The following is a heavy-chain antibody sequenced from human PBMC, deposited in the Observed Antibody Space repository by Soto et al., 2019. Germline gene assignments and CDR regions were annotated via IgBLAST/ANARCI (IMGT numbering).Heavy chain of an antibody. CDR2: ISGSGGGT. D-gene: IGHD3-22*01. V-gene: IGHV3-23*01. Sequence: GSLRLACTASGCTFSSYAMSGVRQPPGKGLEWVSAISGSGGGTYYAESVKGRFTISRDNSKNMLYLQMNSVRAEDTAVYYCEKDYYDSSGYSYFDYWGQGTQVTVSS. CDR1: GCTFSSYA. CDR3: EKDYYDSSGYSYFDY. J-gene: IGHJ4*02.